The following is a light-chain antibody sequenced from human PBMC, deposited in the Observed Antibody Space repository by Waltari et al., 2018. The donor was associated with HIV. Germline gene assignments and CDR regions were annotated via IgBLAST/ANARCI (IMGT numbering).Light chain of an antibody. V-gene: IGLV2-8*01. CDR2: EVS. CDR1: SSDAGDDNY. Sequence: QSALTQPPSASGSPGQSVTISCTGISSDAGDDNYVSWYQQSPGKAPKLIIYEVSKRPSGVPDRCSASKSGNTASLSVSGLQADDEAHYYCSSYAGSSTWVFGGGTKVTVL. CDR3: SSYAGSSTWV. J-gene: IGLJ3*02.